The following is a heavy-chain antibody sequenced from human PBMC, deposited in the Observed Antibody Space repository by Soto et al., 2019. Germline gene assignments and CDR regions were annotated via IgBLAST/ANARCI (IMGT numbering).Heavy chain of an antibody. J-gene: IGHJ4*02. D-gene: IGHD1-26*01. CDR3: ADSGGDYPKAYYFDY. CDR1: GFSFSTSG. CDR2: ISAGGDSA. Sequence: PGGSLRLSCAVSGFSFSTSGMSWVRQAPGKGLEWVSGISAGGDSADYADSVKGRFTISRDNSKNTLYLQMNSLGAEDTAMYYCADSGGDYPKAYYFDYWGQGALVTVSS. V-gene: IGHV3-23*01.